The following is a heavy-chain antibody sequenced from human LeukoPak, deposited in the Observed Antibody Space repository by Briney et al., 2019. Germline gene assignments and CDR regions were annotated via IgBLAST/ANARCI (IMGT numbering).Heavy chain of an antibody. V-gene: IGHV3-66*02. J-gene: IGHJ4*02. CDR1: GFPVSSNY. CDR3: TRDSLFGVVSESNGPFDY. CDR2: IYSGGRT. Sequence: GGSLRLSCAASGFPVSSNYRRWVRQAPGKGLEGVSVIYSGGRTYYADSVKGRFTISRDNSKNTLYLQMNSLRAEDTAVYYCTRDSLFGVVSESNGPFDYWGQGTLVTVSS. D-gene: IGHD3-3*02.